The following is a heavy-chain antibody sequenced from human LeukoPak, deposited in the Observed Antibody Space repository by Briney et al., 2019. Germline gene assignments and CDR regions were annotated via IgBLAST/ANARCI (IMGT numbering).Heavy chain of an antibody. CDR3: ARDSDQRLVATINLFDY. J-gene: IGHJ4*02. CDR2: IYYSGST. D-gene: IGHD5-12*01. Sequence: KPSETLSLTCTVSGGSISSSSYYWGWIRQPPGKGLEWIGSIYYSGSTYYNPSLKSRVTISVDTSKNQFSLKLSSVTAADTAVYYCARDSDQRLVATINLFDYWGQGTLVTVSS. V-gene: IGHV4-39*07. CDR1: GGSISSSSYY.